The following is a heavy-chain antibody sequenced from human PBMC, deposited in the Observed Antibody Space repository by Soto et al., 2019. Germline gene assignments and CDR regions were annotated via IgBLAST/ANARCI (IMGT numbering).Heavy chain of an antibody. D-gene: IGHD3-22*01. Sequence: ASVKVSCKASGGTFSSYAISWVRQAPGQGLEWMGGIIPIFGTANYAQKFQGRVTITADESTSTAYMELSSLRSEDTAVYYCAREVYYYDSSGYPGAFDIWGQGTMVTVSS. J-gene: IGHJ3*02. CDR1: GGTFSSYA. V-gene: IGHV1-69*13. CDR3: AREVYYYDSSGYPGAFDI. CDR2: IIPIFGTA.